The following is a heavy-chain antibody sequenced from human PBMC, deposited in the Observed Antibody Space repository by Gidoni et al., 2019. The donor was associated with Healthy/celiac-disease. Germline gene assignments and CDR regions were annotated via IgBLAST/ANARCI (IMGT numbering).Heavy chain of an antibody. CDR2: ISWNSGSI. CDR3: AKSLGRDFWSGYYGFIDY. J-gene: IGHJ4*02. CDR1: GFTFDDYA. D-gene: IGHD3-3*01. V-gene: IGHV3-9*01. Sequence: EVQLVESGGGLVQPGRSLRLSCAASGFTFDDYALHWVRQAPGKGLEWVSGISWNSGSIGYADSVKGRFTISRDNAKNSLYLQMNSLRAEDTALYYCAKSLGRDFWSGYYGFIDYWGQGTLVTVSS.